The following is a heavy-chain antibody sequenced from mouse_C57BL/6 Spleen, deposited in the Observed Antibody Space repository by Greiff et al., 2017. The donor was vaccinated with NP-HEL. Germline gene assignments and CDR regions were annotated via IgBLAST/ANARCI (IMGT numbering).Heavy chain of an antibody. CDR2: IDPSDSYT. V-gene: IGHV1-69*01. CDR3: ARPGPYYFDY. J-gene: IGHJ2*01. D-gene: IGHD3-3*01. CDR1: GYTFTSYW. Sequence: QVQLKQPGAELVMPGASVKLSCKASGYTFTSYWMHWVKPRPGQGLEWIGEIDPSDSYTNYNQKFKGKSTLTVDKSSSTAYMQLSSLTSEDSAVYYCARPGPYYFDYWGQGTTLTVSS.